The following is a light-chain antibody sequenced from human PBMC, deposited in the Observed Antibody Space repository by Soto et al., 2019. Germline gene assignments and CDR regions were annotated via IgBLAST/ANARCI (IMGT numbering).Light chain of an antibody. V-gene: IGLV1-44*01. J-gene: IGLJ2*01. Sequence: SVLTQQPSASGSPGQRVTISCSGSSSNIGTNTVIWYQQLPGAAPKLLIYSDNQRPSGVPDRFAGSKSGTSASLAISGLQSEDEADSYCAAWDVSLVVFGGGTKVTVL. CDR3: AAWDVSLVV. CDR1: SSNIGTNT. CDR2: SDN.